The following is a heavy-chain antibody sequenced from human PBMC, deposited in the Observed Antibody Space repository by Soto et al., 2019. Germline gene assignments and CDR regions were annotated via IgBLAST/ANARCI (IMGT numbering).Heavy chain of an antibody. J-gene: IGHJ4*02. Sequence: EVQLVESRGGLVKPGGSLRLSCAASGFTFSSYAMSWVRQAPGKGLEWVSAISGSGGSTDYVDSVKGRFTISRDNAKITLYLQMTRLRAEDTAVYYCEKGQAYSYGHEAYFDHWGQGTLVTVSS. CDR1: GFTFSSYA. D-gene: IGHD5-18*01. V-gene: IGHV3-23*04. CDR3: EKGQAYSYGHEAYFDH. CDR2: ISGSGGST.